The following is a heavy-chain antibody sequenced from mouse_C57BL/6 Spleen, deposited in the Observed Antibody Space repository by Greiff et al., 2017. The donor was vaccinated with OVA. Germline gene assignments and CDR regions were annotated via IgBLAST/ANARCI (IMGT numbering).Heavy chain of an antibody. CDR3: ARGDGYYYFDY. V-gene: IGHV14-2*01. CDR2: IDPEDGAT. D-gene: IGHD2-3*01. J-gene: IGHJ2*01. Sequence: VQLQQSGAELVKPGASVKLSCTASGFNIKDYYMHWVKQRPEQGLEWIGRIDPEDGATKYAPKFQGKATITADTSSNTAYLQLSSLPSEDTAVYYCARGDGYYYFDYWGQGTTLTVSS. CDR1: GFNIKDYY.